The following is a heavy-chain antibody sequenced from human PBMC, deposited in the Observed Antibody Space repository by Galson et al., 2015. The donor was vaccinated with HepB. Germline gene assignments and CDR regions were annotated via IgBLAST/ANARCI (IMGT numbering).Heavy chain of an antibody. V-gene: IGHV3-23*01. D-gene: IGHD4-11*01. J-gene: IGHJ6*02. CDR3: AKPLYSQYYYYGMDV. CDR2: ISDTGGST. CDR1: GFTFSSYA. Sequence: SLRLSCAASGFTFSSYAMSWARQAPGTGLEWVSAISDTGGSTFYADSVKGRFTISRDNSKNTLSLQINTLRADDTAVYYCAKPLYSQYYYYGMDVWGPGTTVTVSS.